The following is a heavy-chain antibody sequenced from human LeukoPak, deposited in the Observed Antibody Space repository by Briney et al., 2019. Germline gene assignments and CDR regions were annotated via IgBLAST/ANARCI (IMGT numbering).Heavy chain of an antibody. CDR2: ISSSSSYI. V-gene: IGHV3-21*04. D-gene: IGHD3-10*01. CDR1: GFTFSSYS. J-gene: IGHJ4*02. Sequence: GGSLRLSCAASGFTFSSYSMNWVRQAPGKGLEWVSSISSSSSYIYYADSVKGRFTISRDNAKNSLYLQMNSLRAEDTAVYYCAKETGFGELIIFDYWGQGTLVTVSS. CDR3: AKETGFGELIIFDY.